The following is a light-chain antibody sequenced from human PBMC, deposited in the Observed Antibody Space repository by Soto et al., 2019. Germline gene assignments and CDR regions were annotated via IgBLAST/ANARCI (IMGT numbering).Light chain of an antibody. V-gene: IGKV3-20*01. Sequence: IVLTQSPGTLSLSPGERATLSCRASQSVSSSYLVWYQQKPGQAPRLLIHGASSRATDIPDRFSGGGSGTDFTLTISRLEPEDFAVYYCQQYGISPSTFGPGTKVEIK. CDR2: GAS. J-gene: IGKJ3*01. CDR3: QQYGISPST. CDR1: QSVSSSY.